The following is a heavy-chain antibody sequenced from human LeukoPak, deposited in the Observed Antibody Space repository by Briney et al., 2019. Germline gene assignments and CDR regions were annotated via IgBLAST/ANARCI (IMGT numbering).Heavy chain of an antibody. CDR1: GGSISSSNYY. J-gene: IGHJ3*02. D-gene: IGHD3-10*01. Sequence: PSETLSLTCTVSGGSISSSNYYWGWICQPPGKGLEWIGSIYYSGSIHYNSSLKSRVTISVDTSKNQFFLKLSSVTAADTAVYYCARPGTGAFDIWGQGTMVTV. CDR3: ARPGTGAFDI. V-gene: IGHV4-39*01. CDR2: IYYSGSI.